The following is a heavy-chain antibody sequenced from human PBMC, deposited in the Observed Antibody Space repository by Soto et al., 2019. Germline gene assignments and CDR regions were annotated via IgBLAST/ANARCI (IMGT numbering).Heavy chain of an antibody. Sequence: SETLSLTCAVYGGSFSAYCWSWIRQPPGKGPEWLGEINHSGGTSYNPSLKSRVTISVDTSKSQFSLKLTSVTAADRAVYYCARGSVDTVDTSGFYEYCGQGTPVTVS. CDR1: GGSFSAYC. CDR2: INHSGGT. J-gene: IGHJ4*02. D-gene: IGHD3-22*01. V-gene: IGHV4-34*01. CDR3: ARGSVDTVDTSGFYEY.